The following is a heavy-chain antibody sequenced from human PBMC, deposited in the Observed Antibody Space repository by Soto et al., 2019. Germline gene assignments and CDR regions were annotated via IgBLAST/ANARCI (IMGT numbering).Heavy chain of an antibody. CDR2: IYYSGST. V-gene: IGHV4-61*01. CDR3: ARDAYYGSGSHERTNWFDP. Sequence: QVQLQESGPGLVKPSETLSLTCTVSGGSVSSGSYYWSWIRQPPGKGLEWIWYIYYSGSTNYNPSLKSRVTISVDTSKNQFSLKLSSVTAADTAVYYCARDAYYGSGSHERTNWFDPWGQGTLVTVSS. D-gene: IGHD3-10*01. J-gene: IGHJ5*02. CDR1: GGSVSSGSYY.